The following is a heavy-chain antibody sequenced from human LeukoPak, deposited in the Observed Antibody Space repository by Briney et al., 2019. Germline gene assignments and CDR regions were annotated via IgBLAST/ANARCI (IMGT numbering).Heavy chain of an antibody. V-gene: IGHV3-15*01. CDR3: TTEGFLEWFLDWFDP. Sequence: PGGSLRLSCAASGFTFSNAWMSWVRQAPGKGLEWVGLIKSKTDGGTTDYAAPVKGRFTISRDDSKNTLYLQMNSLKTEDTAVYYCTTEGFLEWFLDWFDPWGQGTLVTVSS. CDR1: GFTFSNAW. J-gene: IGHJ5*02. D-gene: IGHD3-3*01. CDR2: IKSKTDGGTT.